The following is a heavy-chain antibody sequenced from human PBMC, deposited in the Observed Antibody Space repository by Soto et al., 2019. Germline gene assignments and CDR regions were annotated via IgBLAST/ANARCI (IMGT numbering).Heavy chain of an antibody. J-gene: IGHJ3*02. CDR2: IYPGDSDT. D-gene: IGHD6-13*01. CDR3: ARLESSSWYNSAFDI. Sequence: PGESLKISCKGSGYSFTSYWIGWVRQMPGKGLEWMGIIYPGDSDTRYSPSFQGQVTISADKFISTAYLQWSSLKASDTAMYYCARLESSSWYNSAFDIWGQGTMVTVSS. CDR1: GYSFTSYW. V-gene: IGHV5-51*01.